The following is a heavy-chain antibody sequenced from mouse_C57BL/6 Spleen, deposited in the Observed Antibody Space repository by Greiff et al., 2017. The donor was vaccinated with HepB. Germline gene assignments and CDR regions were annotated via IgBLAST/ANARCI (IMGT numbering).Heavy chain of an antibody. CDR2: ISSGGSYT. CDR3: ARPEDGYDVDFDY. CDR1: GFTFSSYG. J-gene: IGHJ2*01. D-gene: IGHD2-2*01. V-gene: IGHV5-6*01. Sequence: EVHLVESGGDLVKPGGSLKLSCAASGFTFSSYGMSWVRQTPDKRLEWVATISSGGSYTNYPDSVKGRFTISRDNAKNTLYLQMSSLKSEDTAMYYCARPEDGYDVDFDYWGQGTTLTVSS.